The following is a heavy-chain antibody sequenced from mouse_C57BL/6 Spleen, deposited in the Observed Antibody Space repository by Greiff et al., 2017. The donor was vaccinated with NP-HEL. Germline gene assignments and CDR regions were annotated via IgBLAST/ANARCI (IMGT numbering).Heavy chain of an antibody. CDR3: ARGGDYYGSSYRDY. J-gene: IGHJ2*01. CDR2: IYPGDGDT. V-gene: IGHV1-82*01. D-gene: IGHD1-1*01. CDR1: GYAFSSSW. Sequence: VQLVESGPELVKPGASVKISCKASGYAFSSSWMNWVKQRPGKGLEWIGRIYPGDGDTNYNGKFKGKATLTADKSSSTAYMQLSSLTSEDSAVYFCARGGDYYGSSYRDYWGQGTTLTVSS.